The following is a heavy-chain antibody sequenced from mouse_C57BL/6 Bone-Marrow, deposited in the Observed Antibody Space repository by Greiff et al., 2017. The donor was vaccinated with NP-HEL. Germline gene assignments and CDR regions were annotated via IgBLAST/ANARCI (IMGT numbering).Heavy chain of an antibody. D-gene: IGHD1-1*01. CDR3: ERDYYGSSYDFDY. Sequence: QVQLQQPGAELVKPGASVKLSCKASGYTFTSYWMQWVKQRPGQGLEWIGEIDPSDSYTNYNQKFKGKATLTVDTSSSTAYMPLSSLTSEDSAVYYCERDYYGSSYDFDYWGQGTALTVSS. CDR1: GYTFTSYW. V-gene: IGHV1-50*01. J-gene: IGHJ2*01. CDR2: IDPSDSYT.